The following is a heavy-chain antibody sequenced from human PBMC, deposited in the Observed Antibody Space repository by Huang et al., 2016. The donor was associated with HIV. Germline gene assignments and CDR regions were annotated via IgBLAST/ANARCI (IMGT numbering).Heavy chain of an antibody. V-gene: IGHV3-74*01. J-gene: IGHJ4*02. CDR1: GFTFSSYW. CDR2: SKSDGGNT. Sequence: EVQLVESGGGLVQPGGSLRLSCAASGFTFSSYWVHWVRQVPGKGRVWVPQSKSDGGNTSYADAVKGRFTISRDNAKNTLYLQMNSLRAEDTAVYYCARGSRQGKYYYGSGTAYWGQGTLVTVSS. D-gene: IGHD3-10*01. CDR3: ARGSRQGKYYYGSGTAY.